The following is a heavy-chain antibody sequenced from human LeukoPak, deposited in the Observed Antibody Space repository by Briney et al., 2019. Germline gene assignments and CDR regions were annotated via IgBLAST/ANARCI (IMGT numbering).Heavy chain of an antibody. CDR2: IYYSGST. V-gene: IGHV4-59*06. J-gene: IGHJ4*02. CDR3: ARGAKNGYYDSSGYVDY. Sequence: SETLSLTCTVSGGSISSYYWSWIRQHPGKGLEWIGYIYYSGSTYYNPSLKSRVTISVDTSKNQFSLKLSSVTAADTAVYYCARGAKNGYYDSSGYVDYWGQGTLVTVSS. CDR1: GGSISSYY. D-gene: IGHD3-22*01.